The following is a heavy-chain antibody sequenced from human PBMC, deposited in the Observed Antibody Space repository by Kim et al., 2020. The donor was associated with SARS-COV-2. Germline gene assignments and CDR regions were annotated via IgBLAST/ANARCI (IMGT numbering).Heavy chain of an antibody. J-gene: IGHJ5*01. D-gene: IGHD3-10*01. Sequence: GESLKISCKGSGYSFNNYWIGWVRQMPGRGLEWIGIIYPDDYDVRYSPSFQGQVTMSVDKSINTAYLQWNTLKASYSAMYFCARHPHYGRSSVNWFNLWGLGTLVTVSS. V-gene: IGHV5-51*01. CDR3: ARHPHYGRSSVNWFNL. CDR1: GYSFNNYW. CDR2: IYPDDYDV.